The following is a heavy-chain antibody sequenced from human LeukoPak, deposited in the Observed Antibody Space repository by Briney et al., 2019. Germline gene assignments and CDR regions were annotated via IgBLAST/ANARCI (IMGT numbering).Heavy chain of an antibody. CDR3: ARDSSGYQ. CDR2: IKEDGSEK. D-gene: IGHD3-22*01. J-gene: IGHJ4*02. Sequence: GGSLRLSCAASGFTFSTYWMSRVPQAPGKGLEWVANIKEDGSEKYYGDSVKGRFTISRDNAKNSLYLEMNSLRVEDTAEYYCARDSSGYQWGQGTLVTVSS. CDR1: GFTFSTYW. V-gene: IGHV3-7*01.